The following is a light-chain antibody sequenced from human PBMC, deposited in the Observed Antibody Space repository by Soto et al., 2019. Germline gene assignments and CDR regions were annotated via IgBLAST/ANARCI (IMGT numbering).Light chain of an antibody. V-gene: IGLV2-14*01. CDR2: EVS. CDR3: SSYTSTNTPVV. CDR1: SSDVEGYNY. Sequence: QSVLTQPASVYGSPGQRITISCTGTSSDVEGYNYVSWYQHNPGKAPKLLTYEVSNRPSGVSDRFSGSKSDNMASLTISGLQAEDEADYYCSSYTSTNTPVVFGGGTKVTVL. J-gene: IGLJ2*01.